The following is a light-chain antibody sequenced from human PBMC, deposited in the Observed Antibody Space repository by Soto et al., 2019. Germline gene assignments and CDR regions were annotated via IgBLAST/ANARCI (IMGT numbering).Light chain of an antibody. CDR1: QSVSSSY. CDR2: DAS. Sequence: VVSQSPCTLSLSPGERATLSCRASQSVSSSYLAWYQQKPGQAPRLLIYDASSRATGIPDRFSGSGSGTDFTLTISRLEPEDFAVYYCQQYGSSPGTFGQGSKVDIK. J-gene: IGKJ1*01. CDR3: QQYGSSPGT. V-gene: IGKV3-20*01.